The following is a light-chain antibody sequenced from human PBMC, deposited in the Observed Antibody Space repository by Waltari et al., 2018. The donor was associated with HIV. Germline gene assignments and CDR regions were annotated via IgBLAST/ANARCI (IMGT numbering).Light chain of an antibody. Sequence: EIVLTQSPGTLSLSPGESATLSCRASQSIINSFLAWYQQKPGQAPRLLIYGASSRATCIPDRFSGIGSGTDFTLNISRLEPEDFAVYYCQEDGYSTLNFGGGTKVEIK. V-gene: IGKV3-20*01. CDR2: GAS. CDR3: QEDGYSTLN. CDR1: QSIINSF. J-gene: IGKJ4*01.